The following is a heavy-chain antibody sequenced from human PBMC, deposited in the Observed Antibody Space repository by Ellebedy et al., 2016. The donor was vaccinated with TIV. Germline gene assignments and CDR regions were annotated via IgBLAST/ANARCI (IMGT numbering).Heavy chain of an antibody. V-gene: IGHV3-48*01. CDR1: GFTFSSYS. J-gene: IGHJ4*02. D-gene: IGHD2-21*02. CDR3: ARDVEEASMLSPFTSHCYPDY. Sequence: PGGSLRLSCAASGFTFSSYSMNWVRQAPGKGLEWVSYISSSSSTIYYADSVKGRFTISRDNAKNSLYLQMNSLRAEDTAVYYCARDVEEASMLSPFTSHCYPDYWGQGTLVTVSS. CDR2: ISSSSSTI.